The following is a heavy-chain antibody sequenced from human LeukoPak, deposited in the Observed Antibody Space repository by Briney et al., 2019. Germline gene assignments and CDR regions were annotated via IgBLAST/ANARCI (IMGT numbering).Heavy chain of an antibody. CDR1: GFTFSSYG. D-gene: IGHD5-12*01. J-gene: IGHJ4*02. V-gene: IGHV3-33*01. CDR2: IWYDGSNK. Sequence: GGSLRLSCAASGFTFSSYGMHWVRQAPGKGLEWVAVIWYDGSNKYYADSVKGRFTISRDNSKNTLYLQMNSLRAEDTAVYYCATVGRGYSGYDSYYWGQGTLVTVSS. CDR3: ATVGRGYSGYDSYY.